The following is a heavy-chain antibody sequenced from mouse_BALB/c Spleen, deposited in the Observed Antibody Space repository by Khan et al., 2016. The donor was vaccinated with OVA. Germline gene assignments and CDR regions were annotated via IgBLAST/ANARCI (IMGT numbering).Heavy chain of an antibody. V-gene: IGHV1-4*01. CDR2: IIPSTVYT. CDR1: GYTFTSYT. Sequence: VQLQESGAELARPGASVKMSCKASGYTFTSYTIHWVKQRPGQGLEWIGYIIPSTVYTNYNQKFKDKATLTADKSSSTAYMQLSSLTSEDSAVYYCARDFHYYGSRGAMDNWGQGTSVTVSS. CDR3: ARDFHYYGSRGAMDN. D-gene: IGHD1-1*01. J-gene: IGHJ4*01.